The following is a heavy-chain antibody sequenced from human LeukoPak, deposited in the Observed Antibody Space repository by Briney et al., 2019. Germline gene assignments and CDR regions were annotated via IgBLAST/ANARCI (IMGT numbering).Heavy chain of an antibody. CDR1: GGSISSSSYY. V-gene: IGHV4-39*01. J-gene: IGHJ4*02. D-gene: IGHD3-9*01. CDR3: ASNLIHYDILTGYYTIPSHHFVY. CDR2: IYYSGIT. Sequence: SATLSLTCTVSGGSISSSSYYWGWIRQPPGKGLAWIWSIYYSGITYYNPSLKSRVTISVDTSKNQFSLKLSSVTAADTAVYYCASNLIHYDILTGYYTIPSHHFVYWGQGTLVTVSS.